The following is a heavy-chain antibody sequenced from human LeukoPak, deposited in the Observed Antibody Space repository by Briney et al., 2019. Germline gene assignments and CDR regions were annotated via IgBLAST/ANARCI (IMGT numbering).Heavy chain of an antibody. Sequence: PSVTLSLTCTVSGGSISSYYWSWIRQPPGKGLEWIGYIYYSGSSNYNPSLKSRVTISADTSKNQFSLKLSSVTAADTAVYYCARSNEVGFLGDVWGQGTTVTVSS. J-gene: IGHJ6*02. D-gene: IGHD2-8*01. V-gene: IGHV4-59*08. CDR2: IYYSGSS. CDR1: GGSISSYY. CDR3: ARSNEVGFLGDV.